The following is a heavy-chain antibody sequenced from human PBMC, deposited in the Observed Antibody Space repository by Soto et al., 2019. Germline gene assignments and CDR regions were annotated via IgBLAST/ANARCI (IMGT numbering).Heavy chain of an antibody. CDR3: ARDGVLWFGELKSYGMDV. CDR1: GFTFSSYS. Sequence: GSLRLSCAASGFTFSSYSMNWVRQAPGKGLEWVSYISSSSSTIYYADSVKGRFTISRDNAKNSLYLQMNSLRDEDTAVYYCARDGVLWFGELKSYGMDVWGQGTTVTVSS. CDR2: ISSSSSTI. V-gene: IGHV3-48*02. D-gene: IGHD3-10*01. J-gene: IGHJ6*02.